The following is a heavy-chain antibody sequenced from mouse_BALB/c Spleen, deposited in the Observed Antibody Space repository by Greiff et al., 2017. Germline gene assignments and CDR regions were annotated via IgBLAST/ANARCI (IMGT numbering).Heavy chain of an antibody. CDR2: ISSGGSYT. CDR1: GFTFSSYA. D-gene: IGHD2-4*01. CDR3: ARGYDYVAY. J-gene: IGHJ3*01. V-gene: IGHV5-9-4*01. Sequence: EVHLVESGGGLVKPGGSLKLSCAASGFTFSSYAMSWVRQSPEKRLEWVADISSGGSYTYYPDTVTGRFTISRDNAKNTLYLEMSSLRSEDTAMYYCARGYDYVAYWGQGTLVTVSA.